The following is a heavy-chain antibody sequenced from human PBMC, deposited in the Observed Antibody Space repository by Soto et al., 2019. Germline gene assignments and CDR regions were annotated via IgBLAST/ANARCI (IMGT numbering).Heavy chain of an antibody. CDR2: ISGYNGNT. CDR1: GYTFSNYG. D-gene: IGHD6-6*01. J-gene: IGHJ5*02. V-gene: IGHV1-18*01. Sequence: ASVKVSCKASGYTFSNYGISWVRQAPGQGLEWMGWISGYNGNTNYAQNFQGRVTMTADPSTRTAYMDLRSLISDDTAVYFCTRKSSSSSWFDPWGQGTLVTVSS. CDR3: TRKSSSSSWFDP.